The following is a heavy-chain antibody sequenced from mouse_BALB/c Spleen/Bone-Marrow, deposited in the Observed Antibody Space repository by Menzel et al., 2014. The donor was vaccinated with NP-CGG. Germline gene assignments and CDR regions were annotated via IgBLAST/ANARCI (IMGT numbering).Heavy chain of an antibody. CDR3: VRHSYYYGSSYYAMDY. J-gene: IGHJ4*01. D-gene: IGHD1-1*01. V-gene: IGHV10-1*02. CDR1: GFTFNTYA. Sequence: EVQVVESGGGLVQPKGSLKLSCAASGFTFNTYAMNWVRRAPGKGLEWVARIRSKSNNYATYYADSVKDRFTISRDDSQSMLYLQMNNLKTEDTAMYYCVRHSYYYGSSYYAMDYWGQGTSVTVSS. CDR2: IRSKSNNYAT.